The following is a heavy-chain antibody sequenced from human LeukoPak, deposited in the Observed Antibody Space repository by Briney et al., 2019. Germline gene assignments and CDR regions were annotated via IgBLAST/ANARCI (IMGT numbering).Heavy chain of an antibody. CDR1: GFTFSSYE. J-gene: IGHJ3*02. V-gene: IGHV3-48*03. CDR3: AVVVVPAAELVPDAFDI. Sequence: PGGSLRLSCAASGFTFSSYEMIWVRQAPGKGLEWVSYISSSGSTIYYADSVKGRFTISRDNAKNSLYLQMNSLRAEDTAVDYCAVVVVPAAELVPDAFDIWGQGTMVTVSS. D-gene: IGHD2-2*01. CDR2: ISSSGSTI.